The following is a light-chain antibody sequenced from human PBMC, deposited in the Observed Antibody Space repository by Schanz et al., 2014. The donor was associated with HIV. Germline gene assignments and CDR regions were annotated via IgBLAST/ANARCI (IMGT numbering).Light chain of an antibody. Sequence: DIQMTQSPSSVSASVGDRVTVTCRASQSVGNGLAWFQQKPGRAPKLLLYRTSTLESGVPSRFSGSGSGTDFTLNLTSLQPDDFATYYCQQYNRYASTFGQGTKVEIK. CDR1: QSVGNG. V-gene: IGKV1-5*03. CDR2: RTS. J-gene: IGKJ1*01. CDR3: QQYNRYAST.